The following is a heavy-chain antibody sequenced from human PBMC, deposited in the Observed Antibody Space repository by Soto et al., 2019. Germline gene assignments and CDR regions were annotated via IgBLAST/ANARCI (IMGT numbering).Heavy chain of an antibody. CDR2: IYYSGSI. CDR1: GGSIRSDNYY. J-gene: IGHJ4*02. V-gene: IGHV4-39*01. Sequence: PSETLSLTCTVSGGSIRSDNYYWGWIRQPPGKGLEWIGSIYYSGSIYFEPSLKSRVTISVDTSKNQFSLKLSSVAAADTAVYYCARGYSSSWESGYWGQGTLVTVSS. D-gene: IGHD6-13*01. CDR3: ARGYSSSWESGY.